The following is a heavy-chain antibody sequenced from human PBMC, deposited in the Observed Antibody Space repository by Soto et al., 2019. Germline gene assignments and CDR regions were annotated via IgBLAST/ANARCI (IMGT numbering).Heavy chain of an antibody. Sequence: GGSLRLSCAASGFTFSSYAMSWVRQAPGKGLEWVSAISGSGGSTYYADSVKGRFTISRDNSKNTLYLKMNSLKAEDTAVYYFAKDLTVFLFYDFWSGYSSPPPRYGMDVWGQGTTVTVSS. V-gene: IGHV3-23*01. CDR1: GFTFSSYA. CDR3: AKDLTVFLFYDFWSGYSSPPPRYGMDV. D-gene: IGHD3-3*01. J-gene: IGHJ6*02. CDR2: ISGSGGST.